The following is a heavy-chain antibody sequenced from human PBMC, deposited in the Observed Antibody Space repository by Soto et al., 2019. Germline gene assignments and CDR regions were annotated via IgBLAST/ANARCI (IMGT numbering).Heavy chain of an antibody. V-gene: IGHV4-59*02. D-gene: IGHD1-26*01. Sequence: PSETLSLTCYVSGGSVSSFCWTWIRQSPGKELESIAYVCSSGSTNYNPSLESRVAISLDTSKNQFSLRLTSVTAADTAVYFCAAGLSIVGSTVYGPMDVWGQGTTVTVSS. J-gene: IGHJ6*02. CDR3: AAGLSIVGSTVYGPMDV. CDR1: GGSVSSFC. CDR2: VCSSGST.